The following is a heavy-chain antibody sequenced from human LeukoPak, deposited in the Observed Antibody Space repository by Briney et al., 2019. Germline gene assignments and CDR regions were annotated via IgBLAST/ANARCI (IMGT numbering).Heavy chain of an antibody. CDR1: GYTFTGYY. V-gene: IGHV1-2*02. CDR3: ARVTYRSLVMGDDY. CDR2: INPNSGGT. J-gene: IGHJ4*02. D-gene: IGHD6-6*01. Sequence: GASVKVSCKASGYTFTGYYMHWVRQAPGQGLEWMGWINPNSGGTNYAQRFQGRVTMTRDTSISTAYMELSRLRFDDTAVYYCARVTYRSLVMGDDYWGQGTLVTVSS.